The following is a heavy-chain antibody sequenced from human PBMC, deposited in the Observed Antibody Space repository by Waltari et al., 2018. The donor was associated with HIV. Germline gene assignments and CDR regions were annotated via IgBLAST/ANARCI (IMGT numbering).Heavy chain of an antibody. D-gene: IGHD2-8*02. J-gene: IGHJ4*02. CDR2: IKNSGRT. CDR1: GGSISRGSYY. Sequence: QVQLQESGPGLVKPSQTLSLTCTVSGGSISRGSYYWSWIRQPAGKGLGWVGRIKNSGRTNYNPALRSRVTILLDTSKNQFSLKVGAVTAADTAVYYCARVFAGGGDYFDYWGQGTLVTVSS. V-gene: IGHV4-61*02. CDR3: ARVFAGGGDYFDY.